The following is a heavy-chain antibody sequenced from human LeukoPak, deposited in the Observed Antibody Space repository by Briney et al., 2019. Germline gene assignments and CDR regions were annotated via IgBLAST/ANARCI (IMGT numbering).Heavy chain of an antibody. CDR1: GFTFSSYA. CDR2: ISYDGSNK. V-gene: IGHV3-30*01. J-gene: IGHJ5*02. Sequence: PGRSLRLSGAASGFTFSSYAMHWVRQAPGKGQEWVAVISYDGSNKYYADSVKGRFTISRDNSKNTLYLQMNSLRAEDTAVYYCARTGSDPNWFDPWGQGTLVTVSS. CDR3: ARTGSDPNWFDP.